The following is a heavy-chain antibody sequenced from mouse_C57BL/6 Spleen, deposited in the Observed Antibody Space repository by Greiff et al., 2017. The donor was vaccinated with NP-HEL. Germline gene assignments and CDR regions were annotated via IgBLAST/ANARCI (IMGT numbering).Heavy chain of an antibody. CDR1: GYTFTSYW. J-gene: IGHJ2*01. CDR3: ARIKKIVATYVDY. CDR2: TNPTNGRT. D-gene: IGHD1-1*01. V-gene: IGHV1S81*02. Sequence: VQLQQSGAELVKAGASVKMSCKASGYTFTSYWMHWVKQRLGQGLEWFAETNPTNGRTYYNEKFKSKATLTVDKSSSTAYMLLSGPTFEDSAVYYYARIKKIVATYVDYWDQGTTLTVSS.